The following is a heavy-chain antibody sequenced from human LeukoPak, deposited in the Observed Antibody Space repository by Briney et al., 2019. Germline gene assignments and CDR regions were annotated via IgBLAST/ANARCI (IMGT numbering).Heavy chain of an antibody. Sequence: SETLSLTCTVSGGPISSPYWSWIRQPAGKGPEWIGRIYTSGGTNYNPSLKSRVSMSVDTSKNQFSLRLSSVTAADTAVYYCASGQRNSGTFDIWGQGTMVTVSS. J-gene: IGHJ3*02. CDR3: ASGQRNSGTFDI. V-gene: IGHV4-4*07. CDR1: GGPISSPY. D-gene: IGHD6-25*01. CDR2: IYTSGGT.